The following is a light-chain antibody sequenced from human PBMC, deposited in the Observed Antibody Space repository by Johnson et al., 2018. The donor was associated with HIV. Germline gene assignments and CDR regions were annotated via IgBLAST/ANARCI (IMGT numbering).Light chain of an antibody. J-gene: IGLJ1*01. Sequence: QSVLTQPPSVSAAPGQKVTISCSGSSSNIGNNYVTWYQQFPGTAPKLLMYENSRRPSGIPDRFSGSKSGTSATLGITGLQTGDEADYYCGTWDSSLSVYVFGTGTKVTVL. V-gene: IGLV1-51*02. CDR2: ENS. CDR3: GTWDSSLSVYV. CDR1: SSNIGNNY.